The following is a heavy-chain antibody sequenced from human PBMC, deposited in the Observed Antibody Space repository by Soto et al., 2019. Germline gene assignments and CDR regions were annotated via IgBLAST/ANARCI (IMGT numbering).Heavy chain of an antibody. CDR2: IYYSGTT. Sequence: PSETLSLTCAVSGYSISSSNLWGWIRQPPGKGLEWIGYIYYSGTTYYSPSLKSRVTMSVDTSKNQFSLKLTSVTAVDTAVYYCARREIQGPIDYWGQGTLVTVSS. CDR1: GYSISSSNL. D-gene: IGHD1-26*01. CDR3: ARREIQGPIDY. V-gene: IGHV4-28*01. J-gene: IGHJ4*02.